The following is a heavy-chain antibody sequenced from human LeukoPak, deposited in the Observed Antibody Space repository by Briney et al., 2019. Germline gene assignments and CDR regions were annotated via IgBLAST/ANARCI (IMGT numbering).Heavy chain of an antibody. CDR3: ARMDFWSGYDLYYYYMDV. Sequence: SETLSLTCTVSGGSISSYYWSWIRQPPGKGLEWIGYIYYSGSTNYNPSLKSRVTISVDTSKNQFSLKLSSVTAADTAVYYCARMDFWSGYDLYYYYMDVWGKGTTVTVSS. CDR1: GGSISSYY. D-gene: IGHD3-3*01. CDR2: IYYSGST. V-gene: IGHV4-59*01. J-gene: IGHJ6*03.